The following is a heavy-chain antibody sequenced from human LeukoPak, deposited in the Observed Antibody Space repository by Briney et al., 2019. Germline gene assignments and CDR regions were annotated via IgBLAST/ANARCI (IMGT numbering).Heavy chain of an antibody. Sequence: GRSLRLSCAASGFTFEDYAMHWVRHAPGKGLEWVSGISWNSDKIGYADSVQGRFIISRDNAKNSLYLQMDSLRAEDTALYHCAKAIDYFYFGMDVWGRGTTVTVSS. J-gene: IGHJ6*02. CDR2: ISWNSDKI. CDR1: GFTFEDYA. CDR3: AKAIDYFYFGMDV. V-gene: IGHV3-9*01.